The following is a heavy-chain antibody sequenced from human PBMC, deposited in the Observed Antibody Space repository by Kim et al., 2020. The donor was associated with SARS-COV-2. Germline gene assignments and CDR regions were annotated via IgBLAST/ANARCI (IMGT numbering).Heavy chain of an antibody. CDR3: AKGGVATTGDAFGI. Sequence: GGSLRLSCAASGFTFDDYTMHWVRQAPGKGLEWVSLISWDGGSTYYADSVKGRFTISRDNSKNSLYLQMNSLRTEDTALYYCAKGGVATTGDAFGIWGQGTMGTVSS. D-gene: IGHD5-12*01. CDR2: ISWDGGST. V-gene: IGHV3-43*01. CDR1: GFTFDDYT. J-gene: IGHJ3*02.